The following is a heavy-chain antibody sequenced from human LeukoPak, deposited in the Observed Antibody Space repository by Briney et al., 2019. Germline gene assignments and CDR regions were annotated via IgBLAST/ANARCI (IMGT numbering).Heavy chain of an antibody. CDR3: ATSQKRAYYYDSSGYRTYYFDY. CDR1: GFTFSSYS. V-gene: IGHV3-21*04. D-gene: IGHD3-22*01. J-gene: IGHJ4*02. Sequence: PGGSLRLSCAASGFTFSSYSMNWVRQAPGKGLEWVSSISSSSSYIYYADSVKGRFTISRDNAKNTLYLQMNSLRAEDTAVYYCATSQKRAYYYDSSGYRTYYFDYWGQGTLVTVSS. CDR2: ISSSSSYI.